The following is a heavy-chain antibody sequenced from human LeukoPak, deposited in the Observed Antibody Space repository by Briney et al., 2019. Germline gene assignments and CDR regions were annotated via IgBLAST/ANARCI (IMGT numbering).Heavy chain of an antibody. V-gene: IGHV3-48*01. J-gene: IGHJ5*02. D-gene: IGHD6-13*01. CDR3: ARPGIAAAPWFDP. CDR1: GFTFSSYN. Sequence: GGSLRLSCAASGFTFSSYNINWVRQAPGKGLEWVSYISSSRRTISYADSVKGRFTISRDNAKNSLYLQMNSLRAEDTAVYYCARPGIAAAPWFDPWGQGTLVTVSS. CDR2: ISSSRRTI.